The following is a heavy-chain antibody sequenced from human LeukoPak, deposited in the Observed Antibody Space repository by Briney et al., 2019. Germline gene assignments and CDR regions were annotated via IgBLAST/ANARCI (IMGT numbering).Heavy chain of an antibody. D-gene: IGHD3-3*01. CDR2: ISGSDRST. CDR1: GFAFSSYA. J-gene: IGHJ4*02. CDR3: AKTFGLRMERADY. V-gene: IGHV3-23*01. Sequence: GGSLRLSCAASGFAFSSYAMSWVRQAPGKGLEWVSDISGSDRSTYYADSVKGRFIISRDNSKNTLYLQMNSLRAEDTAVYYCAKTFGLRMERADYWGQGTLVTVSS.